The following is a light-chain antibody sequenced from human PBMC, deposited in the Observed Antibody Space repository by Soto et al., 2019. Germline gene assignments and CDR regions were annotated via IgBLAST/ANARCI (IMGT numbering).Light chain of an antibody. CDR3: SSYTTSSTWV. CDR2: DVS. Sequence: QSVLTQPASVSGSPGQSITISCTGTSGDVGGYNYVSWFQQDPGKAPKLMIYDVSDRPSGASSRFSGSKSGNTASLTISGLQAEDEADYYCSSYTTSSTWVFGGGTKLTVL. CDR1: SGDVGGYNY. V-gene: IGLV2-14*01. J-gene: IGLJ3*02.